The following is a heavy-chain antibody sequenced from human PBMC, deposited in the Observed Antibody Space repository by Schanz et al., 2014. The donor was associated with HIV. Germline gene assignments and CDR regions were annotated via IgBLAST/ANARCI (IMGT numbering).Heavy chain of an antibody. CDR1: GFTFSSYG. D-gene: IGHD3-16*01. CDR3: ARDRVGSSASYVTFDI. J-gene: IGHJ3*02. Sequence: VQLVESGGGVVQPGRSLRLSCAASGFTFSSYGMHWVRQAPGKGLEWVAVISYDGSNKYYADSVKGRFTISRDISDNTVHAQISSLRADDTAVYYCARDRVGSSASYVTFDIWGQGTMVTVSS. V-gene: IGHV3-30*03. CDR2: ISYDGSNK.